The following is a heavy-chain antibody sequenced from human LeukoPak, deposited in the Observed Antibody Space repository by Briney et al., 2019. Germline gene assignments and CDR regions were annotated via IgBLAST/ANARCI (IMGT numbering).Heavy chain of an antibody. V-gene: IGHV3-33*01. CDR2: IWYDGSNK. J-gene: IGHJ4*02. Sequence: GRSLRLSCAASGFTFSSYGMHWVHQAPGKGLEWVAVIWYDGSNKYYADSVKGRFTISRDNSKNTLYLQMNSLRAEDTAVYYCARDLSRYCGGDCYGFDYWGQGTLVTVSS. CDR3: ARDLSRYCGGDCYGFDY. D-gene: IGHD2-21*02. CDR1: GFTFSSYG.